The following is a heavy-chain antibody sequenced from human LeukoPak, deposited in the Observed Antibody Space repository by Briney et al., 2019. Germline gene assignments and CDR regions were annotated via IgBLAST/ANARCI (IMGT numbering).Heavy chain of an antibody. D-gene: IGHD2-15*01. V-gene: IGHV3-23*01. Sequence: PGGSLRLSCAASGFTFDDYAMHWVRQAPGKGLEWVSGISESDTCTYYADSVKGRFTISRDSSKNTLFLQMNSLRAEDTAVYYCAKSIGDSCYFPINHWGRGTLVIVSS. CDR3: AKSIGDSCYFPINH. CDR2: ISESDTCT. J-gene: IGHJ5*02. CDR1: GFTFDDYA.